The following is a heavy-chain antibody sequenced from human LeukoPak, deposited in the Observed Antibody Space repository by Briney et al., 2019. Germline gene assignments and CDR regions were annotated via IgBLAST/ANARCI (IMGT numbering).Heavy chain of an antibody. CDR2: IESDGSRT. CDR3: ARVGHCSSTACFIDY. D-gene: IGHD2-2*01. J-gene: IGHJ4*02. CDR1: VFIFDTYG. V-gene: IGHV3-74*01. Sequence: GGSLRLSCAASVFIFDTYGMHWVRQDPGKGLVWVSRIESDGSRTDYADSLKGRFTITKDNAKNTLYLEMNSRRAEDTAVYYGARVGHCSSTACFIDYWGQGTLVTVSS.